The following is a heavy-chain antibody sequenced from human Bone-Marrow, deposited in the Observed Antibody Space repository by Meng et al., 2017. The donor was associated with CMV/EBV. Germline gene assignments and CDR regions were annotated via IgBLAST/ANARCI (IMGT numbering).Heavy chain of an antibody. CDR3: ARDRYYDFWSGYQPLYYYYGMDV. V-gene: IGHV4-59*12. J-gene: IGHJ6*02. D-gene: IGHD3-3*01. Sequence: SETLSLTCTVSGGSMSDYYWSWIRQPPGKGLEWIGNIYSSGSTKYDPSLKSRVTISVDTSKNQFSLKLSSVTAADTAVYYCARDRYYDFWSGYQPLYYYYGMDVWGQGTTVPVSS. CDR2: IYSSGST. CDR1: GGSMSDYY.